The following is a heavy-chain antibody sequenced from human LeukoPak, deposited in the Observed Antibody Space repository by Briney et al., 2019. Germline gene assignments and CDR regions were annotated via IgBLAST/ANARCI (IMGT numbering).Heavy chain of an antibody. J-gene: IGHJ3*02. CDR3: AKDLDYYDSSGNRDAFDI. CDR2: ISGSGGST. V-gene: IGHV3-23*01. D-gene: IGHD3-22*01. Sequence: GGSLRLSCAASGFTFSSYAMSWVRQAPGEGLEWVSAISGSGGSTYYADSVKGRFTISRDNSKNTLYLQMNSLRAEDTAVYYCAKDLDYYDSSGNRDAFDIWGQGTMVTVSS. CDR1: GFTFSSYA.